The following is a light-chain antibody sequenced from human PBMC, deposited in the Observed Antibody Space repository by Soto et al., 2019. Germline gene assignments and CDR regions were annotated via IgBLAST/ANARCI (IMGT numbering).Light chain of an antibody. CDR2: DAS. J-gene: IGKJ2*01. Sequence: EIVLTQSPATLSLSPGDRATLSCRASQSVSSYLAWYQQKPGQAPRLLIYDASNRAAGIPARFSGSGSGTDLTLTISSLEPEDFAVYYCQQRSNWPPVYTFGQGTK. V-gene: IGKV3-11*01. CDR3: QQRSNWPPVYT. CDR1: QSVSSY.